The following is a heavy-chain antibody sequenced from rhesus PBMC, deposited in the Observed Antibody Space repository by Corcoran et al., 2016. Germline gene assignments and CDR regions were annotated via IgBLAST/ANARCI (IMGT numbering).Heavy chain of an antibody. CDR3: ARHSKGGVATIFDY. CDR1: GGSISRSY. J-gene: IGHJ4*01. D-gene: IGHD4-29*01. Sequence: QVQLQESGPGLVKPSETLSLTCAVSGGSISRSYWSWIRPAPGKGREWIGRIDSSGSTYYNPSLKSRVTLSVDTSKNQFSLKLSSVTAADTAVYYCARHSKGGVATIFDYWGQGVLVTVSS. V-gene: IGHV4S11*01. CDR2: IDSSGST.